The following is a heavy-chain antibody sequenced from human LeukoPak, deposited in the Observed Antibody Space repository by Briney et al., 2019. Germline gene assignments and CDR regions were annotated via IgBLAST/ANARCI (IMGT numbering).Heavy chain of an antibody. CDR2: IFYSGST. D-gene: IGHD2-21*01. CDR3: ARGIRCGYWYFDL. CDR1: VGSISSYY. J-gene: IGHJ2*01. Sequence: PSETLSLTCTVSVGSISSYYWSWIGQPPEKGLEWIGYIFYSGSTNYNPSLKSRVTISVDTSKNQFSLKLNSVTAADTAVYFCARGIRCGYWYFDLWGCGSLVTVSS. V-gene: IGHV4-59*01.